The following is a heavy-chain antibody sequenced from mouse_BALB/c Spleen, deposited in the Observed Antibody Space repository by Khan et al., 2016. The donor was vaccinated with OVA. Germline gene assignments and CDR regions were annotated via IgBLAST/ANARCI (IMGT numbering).Heavy chain of an antibody. J-gene: IGHJ3*01. CDR3: ARSGTGSFLY. D-gene: IGHD4-1*01. CDR2: IYPVIGNT. V-gene: IGHV1-77*01. Sequence: QVQLQQSGAELARPGASVKLSCKASGYTFTDYYINWVRQRTGQGLEWIGDIYPVIGNTYYNEKFKGKATLTADKSSSTAYMQLSSLTSEDSAVYFCARSGTGSFLYWGQGTLVTVSA. CDR1: GYTFTDYY.